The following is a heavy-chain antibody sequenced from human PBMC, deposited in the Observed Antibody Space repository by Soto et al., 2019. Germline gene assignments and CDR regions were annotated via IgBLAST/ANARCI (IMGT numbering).Heavy chain of an antibody. Sequence: GSLRLSCVASGFTSSNYAMNWVRQAPGKGLEWVAVISYDGSNKYYADSVKGRITISRDNSRNTLYLQMNNLRAEDTAMYYCARDLGNNYGSFAYWGQGTLVTVSS. D-gene: IGHD4-17*01. CDR1: GFTSSNYA. V-gene: IGHV3-30-3*01. CDR3: ARDLGNNYGSFAY. J-gene: IGHJ4*02. CDR2: ISYDGSNK.